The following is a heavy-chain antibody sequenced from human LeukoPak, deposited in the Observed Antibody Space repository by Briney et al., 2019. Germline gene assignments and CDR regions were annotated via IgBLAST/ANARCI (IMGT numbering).Heavy chain of an antibody. CDR2: INQDGSET. J-gene: IGHJ4*02. V-gene: IGHV3-7*01. D-gene: IGHD6-13*01. CDR3: GRGGKVEQLVLAR. Sequence: QPGGSLRLSCAPSGFTPIHYWMTWVRQAPGKGLEWVANINQDGSETFYVDSVKGRFTISRDNAKNTLYLQMNSLRAEDTAVYYCGRGGKVEQLVLARWGQGSLVTVSS. CDR1: GFTPIHYW.